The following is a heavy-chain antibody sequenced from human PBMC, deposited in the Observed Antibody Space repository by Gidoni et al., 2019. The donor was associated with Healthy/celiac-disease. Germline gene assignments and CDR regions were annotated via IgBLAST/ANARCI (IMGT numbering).Heavy chain of an antibody. J-gene: IGHJ5*02. Sequence: QLQLQESGPGLVKPSETLSLTCTVSGGSISSSSYYWGWIRQPPGKGLEWIGSIYYSGSTYYNPSLKSRVTISVDTSKNQFSLKLSSVTAADTAVYYCAVGSSSDWFDPWGQGTLVTVSS. V-gene: IGHV4-39*01. D-gene: IGHD6-6*01. CDR1: GGSISSSSYY. CDR3: AVGSSSDWFDP. CDR2: IYYSGST.